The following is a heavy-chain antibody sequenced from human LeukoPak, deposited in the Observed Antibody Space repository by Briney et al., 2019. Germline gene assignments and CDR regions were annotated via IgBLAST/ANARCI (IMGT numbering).Heavy chain of an antibody. Sequence: ASVKVSCKASGGTFSSYAISWVRQAPGQGLEWMGGIIPIFGTANYAQKFQGRVTITTDESTSTAYMELSSLRSEDTAVYCCARDRGSWGGYYKRDYYYYYMDVWGKGTTVTVSS. CDR2: IIPIFGTA. D-gene: IGHD3-3*01. V-gene: IGHV1-69*05. J-gene: IGHJ6*03. CDR3: ARDRGSWGGYYKRDYYYYYMDV. CDR1: GGTFSSYA.